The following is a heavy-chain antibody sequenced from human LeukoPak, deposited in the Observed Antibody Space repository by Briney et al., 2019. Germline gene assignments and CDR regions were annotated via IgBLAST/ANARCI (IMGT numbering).Heavy chain of an antibody. CDR1: GGSISSGSYY. D-gene: IGHD3-3*01. J-gene: IGHJ3*02. CDR3: ARDITIFGVAYAFDI. V-gene: IGHV4-61*02. CDR2: IYTSGST. Sequence: SQTLSLTCTVSGGSISSGSYYWSWIRQPAGKGLEWIGRIYTSGSTNYNPSLKSRVTISVDTSKNQFSLKLSSVTAADTAVYYCARDITIFGVAYAFDIWGQGTMVTGSS.